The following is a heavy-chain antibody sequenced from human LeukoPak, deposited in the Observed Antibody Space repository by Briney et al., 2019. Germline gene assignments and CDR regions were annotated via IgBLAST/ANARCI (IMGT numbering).Heavy chain of an antibody. CDR3: VRDISGYYFDY. D-gene: IGHD3-22*01. Sequence: GGSLRLSCAASGFTFSRFWMYWVRQAPGKGLVWVSRINSDGRTASYADSVKGRFTISRDNAKNSLYLQMNSLRAEDTALYYCVRDISGYYFDYWGQGTLVTVSS. J-gene: IGHJ4*02. V-gene: IGHV3-74*01. CDR1: GFTFSRFW. CDR2: INSDGRTA.